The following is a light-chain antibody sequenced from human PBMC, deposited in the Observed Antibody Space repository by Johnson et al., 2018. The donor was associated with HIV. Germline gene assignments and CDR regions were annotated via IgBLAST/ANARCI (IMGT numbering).Light chain of an antibody. J-gene: IGLJ1*01. CDR2: DNH. Sequence: QPVLTQPPSVSAAPGQKVTISCSGSSSNIGKNYVSWYQQLPGTAPKLLIFDNHKRPSGIPDRFSGSKSGTSATLGITGLQTGDEADYYCGTWVSSLRAYVVGTGTKVTVL. CDR3: GTWVSSLRAYV. CDR1: SSNIGKNY. V-gene: IGLV1-51*01.